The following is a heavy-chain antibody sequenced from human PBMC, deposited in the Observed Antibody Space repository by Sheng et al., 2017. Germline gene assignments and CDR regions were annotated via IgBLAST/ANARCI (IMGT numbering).Heavy chain of an antibody. CDR1: GFIVSSNY. CDR2: IFGSGNT. J-gene: IGHJ4*03. Sequence: EVQLVESGGGLIQPGGSLRLSCAASGFIVSSNYMSWVRQAPGKGLEWVSVIFGSGNTYLADSVKGRFTISRDNSKNMLYLQMNSLRAEDTAVYYCARVSSGFDSWRYFDSWG. CDR3: ARVSSGFDSWRYFDS. D-gene: IGHD5-12*01. V-gene: IGHV3-53*01.